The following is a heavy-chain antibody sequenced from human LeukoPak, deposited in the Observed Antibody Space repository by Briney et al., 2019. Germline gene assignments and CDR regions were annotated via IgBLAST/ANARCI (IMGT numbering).Heavy chain of an antibody. V-gene: IGHV3-30*18. D-gene: IGHD6-19*01. CDR1: GFTFSSYG. CDR2: ISFDGSNK. J-gene: IGHJ4*02. Sequence: PGGSLRLSCAASGFTFSSYGMHWVRQAPGKGLEWVAVISFDGSNKYYADSVKGRFTISRDNSKGTLYLQMNTLRAEDTAVYYCVKEVHSSGWSMYLDYWGQGTLVTLSS. CDR3: VKEVHSSGWSMYLDY.